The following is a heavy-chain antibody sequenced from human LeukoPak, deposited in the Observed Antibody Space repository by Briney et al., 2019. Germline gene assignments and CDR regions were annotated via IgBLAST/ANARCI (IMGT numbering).Heavy chain of an antibody. CDR3: ASRGYCSSTSCYYFDY. Sequence: SXXLXXXAXGFTFSSYAMHWVRQAPGKGLEWXXXXSYDGSNKYYADSVKGRFTISRDNSKNTLYLQMNSLRAEDTAVYYCASRGYCSSTSCYYFDYWGQGTLVTVSS. CDR1: GFTFSSYA. D-gene: IGHD2-2*01. V-gene: IGHV3-30-3*01. J-gene: IGHJ4*02. CDR2: XSYDGSNK.